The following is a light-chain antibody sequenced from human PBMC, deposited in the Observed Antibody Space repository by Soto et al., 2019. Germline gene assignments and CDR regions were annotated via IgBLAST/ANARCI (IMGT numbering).Light chain of an antibody. Sequence: QSALTQPASVSGSPGQSITISCTGTSSDVGAYNYVSWYQQFPGAVPKLMIYDVFNRPSGVSNRFSGSKSGNTAFLTISGLQAEDEADYYCSSDTTKSTVLFGGGTKLTVL. V-gene: IGLV2-14*03. J-gene: IGLJ2*01. CDR3: SSDTTKSTVL. CDR1: SSDVGAYNY. CDR2: DVF.